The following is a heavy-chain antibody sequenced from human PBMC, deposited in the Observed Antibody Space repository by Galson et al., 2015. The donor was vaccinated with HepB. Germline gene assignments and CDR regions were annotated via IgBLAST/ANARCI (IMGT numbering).Heavy chain of an antibody. CDR1: GFTFSRYW. D-gene: IGHD7-27*01. CDR3: ARPLGYDYTMDV. CDR2: ISSDGRTT. Sequence: SLRLSCAASGFTFSRYWMHWVRQAPGKGLVWVSRISSDGRTTNYADSVKGRFTISRDNAKDTLYLQMSSLRAEDTAVYYCARPLGYDYTMDVWGQGTTVTVSS. V-gene: IGHV3-74*01. J-gene: IGHJ6*02.